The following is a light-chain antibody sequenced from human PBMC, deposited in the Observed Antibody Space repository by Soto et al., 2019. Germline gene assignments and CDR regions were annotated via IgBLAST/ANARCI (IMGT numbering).Light chain of an antibody. CDR1: QSVRNN. CDR2: YAP. CDR3: QQYHRWQPIT. J-gene: IGKJ5*01. Sequence: EIMMTQSPATLSGSPGERATLSCRASQSVRNNLAWYQQKPGQAPRLLIYYAPTRATGTPARSSGSGSGAEFTLTISSLQSEDFALYYCQQYHRWQPITLGQGPRMELK. V-gene: IGKV3-15*01.